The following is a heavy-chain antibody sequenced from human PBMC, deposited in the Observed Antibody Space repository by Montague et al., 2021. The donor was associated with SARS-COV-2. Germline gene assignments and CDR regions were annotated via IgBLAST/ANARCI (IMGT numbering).Heavy chain of an antibody. V-gene: IGHV4-4*07. CDR2: IYASGST. CDR1: GVSITSYY. Sequence: SETLPLTCSVSGVSITSYYWSWVRQPAGKGLEWIGYIYASGSTNYSPSLKSRVRLSVDNPKNQFSLKLESLTAADTAVYYCARDGGNWYYFDYWGQGALVTVSS. D-gene: IGHD3-16*01. J-gene: IGHJ4*02. CDR3: ARDGGNWYYFDY.